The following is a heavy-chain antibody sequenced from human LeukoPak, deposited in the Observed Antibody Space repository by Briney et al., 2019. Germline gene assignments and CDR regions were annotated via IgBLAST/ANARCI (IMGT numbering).Heavy chain of an antibody. Sequence: ASVKVSCKASGYTFTSYYMHWVRQAPGQGLEWMGLINPSGGSTSYAQKFQGRVTMTRDMSTSTVYMELSSLRSEDTAVYYCASPAGDRPAAFVYWGQGTLVTVSS. CDR3: ASPAGDRPAAFVY. V-gene: IGHV1-46*01. CDR1: GYTFTSYY. D-gene: IGHD7-27*01. J-gene: IGHJ4*02. CDR2: INPSGGST.